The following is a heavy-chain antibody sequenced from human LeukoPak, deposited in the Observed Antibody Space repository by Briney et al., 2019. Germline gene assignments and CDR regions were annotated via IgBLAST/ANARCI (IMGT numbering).Heavy chain of an antibody. D-gene: IGHD6-19*01. CDR1: GYTFIGYY. J-gene: IGHJ3*02. CDR3: ARDGVAGSSDAFDI. CDR2: IDPYSGGT. V-gene: IGHV1-2*02. Sequence: ASAKVSCTASGYTFIGYYMHWVRQAPGQGLEWMGWIDPYSGGTHFAQRFQGRVSMTLDTSISTAYMELTRLTSDDTAVYYCARDGVAGSSDAFDIWGQGTMVTVSA.